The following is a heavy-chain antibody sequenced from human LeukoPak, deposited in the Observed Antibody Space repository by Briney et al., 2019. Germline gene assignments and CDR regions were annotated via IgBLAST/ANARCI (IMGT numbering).Heavy chain of an antibody. J-gene: IGHJ4*02. CDR1: GGSFSGYY. Sequence: SETLSLXCAVYGGSFSGYYWSWIRQPPGKGLEWIGEINHSGSTNYNPSLKSRVTISVDTSKNQFSLKLSSVTAADTAVYYCARDSSGFDYWGQGTLVTVSS. V-gene: IGHV4-34*01. CDR2: INHSGST. CDR3: ARDSSGFDY. D-gene: IGHD3-22*01.